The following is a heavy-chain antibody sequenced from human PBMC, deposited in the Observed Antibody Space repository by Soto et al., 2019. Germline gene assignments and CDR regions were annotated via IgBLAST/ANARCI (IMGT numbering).Heavy chain of an antibody. CDR3: VKDRSDTWSFDY. CDR1: GFTFSSYG. D-gene: IGHD2-8*02. Sequence: GGSLRLSCAASGFTFSSYGISWIRLSPGKGLEWVSVISGGGDTTYYTPSVKGRFSISRDNSRKTLYLQMNSLRPEDTAVYYCVKDRSDTWSFDYWGQGTLVTVSS. CDR2: ISGGGDTT. V-gene: IGHV3-23*01. J-gene: IGHJ4*02.